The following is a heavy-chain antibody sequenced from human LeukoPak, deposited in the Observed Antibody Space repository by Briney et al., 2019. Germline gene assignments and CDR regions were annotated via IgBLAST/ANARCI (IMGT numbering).Heavy chain of an antibody. CDR2: IFPSGGEI. CDR3: AKDRDVWGSLLDY. CDR1: GFTFSTFA. V-gene: IGHV3-23*01. D-gene: IGHD3-16*01. J-gene: IGHJ4*02. Sequence: AGGSLRLSCAASGFTFSTFAMIWVRQPPGKGLEWVSSIFPSGGEIHYADSVRGRFTISRDNSKSILSLQMNSLRAEDTAVYYCAKDRDVWGSLLDYWGQGTLVTVS.